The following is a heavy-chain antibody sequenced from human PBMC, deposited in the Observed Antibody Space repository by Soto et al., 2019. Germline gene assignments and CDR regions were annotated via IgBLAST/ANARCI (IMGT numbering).Heavy chain of an antibody. CDR3: VRVGVGIGNHFDS. Sequence: KTSETLSLTCSVSNGSISGFYWTWIRQPPGKILEWIGYIHYGGRTDYNPSLTSRATMSVDTSKNQFSLNLKSITAADTAVYYCVRVGVGIGNHFDSWGRGTLVTVSS. CDR1: NGSISGFY. D-gene: IGHD1-26*01. J-gene: IGHJ4*02. V-gene: IGHV4-59*12. CDR2: IHYGGRT.